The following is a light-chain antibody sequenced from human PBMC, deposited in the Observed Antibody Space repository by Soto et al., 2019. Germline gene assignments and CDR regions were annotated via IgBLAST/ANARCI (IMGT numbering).Light chain of an antibody. CDR2: DVS. CDR1: SSDVGGYNF. J-gene: IGLJ3*02. CDR3: CSYAGSSTWV. Sequence: QSALTQPRSVSGSPGQSVTISCTGSSSDVGGYNFVSWYQQHPTKAPKLMIYDVSKRPSGVPDRFSGSKSGNTASLTISGLQAEDEADYYCCSYAGSSTWVFGGGTKVTVL. V-gene: IGLV2-11*01.